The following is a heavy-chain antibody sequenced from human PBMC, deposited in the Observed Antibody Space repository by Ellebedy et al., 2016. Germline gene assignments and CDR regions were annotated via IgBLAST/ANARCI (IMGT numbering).Heavy chain of an antibody. CDR1: GFTFSSYS. D-gene: IGHD5-24*01. CDR2: ISSSSSYI. V-gene: IGHV3-21*01. CDR3: ARDESRTLEMATPNYAFDI. J-gene: IGHJ3*02. Sequence: GESLKISXAASGFTFSSYSMNWVRQAPGKGLEWVSSISSSSSYIYYADSVKGRFTISRDNSKNTLYLQMNSLRAEDTAVYYCARDESRTLEMATPNYAFDIWGQGTMVTVSS.